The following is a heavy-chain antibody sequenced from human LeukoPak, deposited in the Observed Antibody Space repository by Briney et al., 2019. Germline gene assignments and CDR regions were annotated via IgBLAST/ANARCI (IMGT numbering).Heavy chain of an antibody. V-gene: IGHV3-7*01. CDR3: AREYCSGTSCYGYFDY. CDR2: IKQDASQI. J-gene: IGHJ4*02. CDR1: GFTFSSYW. D-gene: IGHD2-2*01. Sequence: GGSLRLSCATSGFTFSSYWMSWVRRAPGKGLEWAANIKQDASQIFYVDSVKGRFTISRDTAKNSLSLQMNSLRAEDTAVYYCAREYCSGTSCYGYFDYWGQGTLVTVSS.